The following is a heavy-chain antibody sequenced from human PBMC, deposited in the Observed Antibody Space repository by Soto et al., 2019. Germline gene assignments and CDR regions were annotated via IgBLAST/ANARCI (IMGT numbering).Heavy chain of an antibody. Sequence: QVQLQESGPGLVKPSETLSLTCAVSGGSIGSYYWSWIRQPPGKGLEWIGFIYYRGSTHYNPSLKSRVTITVDTSKNPFSLKLTSVTPADTAVYYCARGGPGYGDRIFDYWGQGTLVTVSS. CDR2: IYYRGST. J-gene: IGHJ4*02. CDR3: ARGGPGYGDRIFDY. V-gene: IGHV4-59*01. CDR1: GGSIGSYY. D-gene: IGHD4-17*01.